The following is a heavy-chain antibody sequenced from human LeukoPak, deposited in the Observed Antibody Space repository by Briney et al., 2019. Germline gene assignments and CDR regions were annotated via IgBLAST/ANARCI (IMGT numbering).Heavy chain of an antibody. CDR1: GYTFTGYY. CDR3: ARARTGTTGYDAFDF. Sequence: ASVKVSCKASGYTFTGYYIHWVRQAPGQGLEWMGWINPNSGDTNFAQTFQGRVTMTRDTSIATAYMDLSSLTSDDTAVYYCARARTGTTGYDAFDFWGQGTMVTVSS. J-gene: IGHJ3*01. CDR2: INPNSGDT. D-gene: IGHD1-1*01. V-gene: IGHV1-2*02.